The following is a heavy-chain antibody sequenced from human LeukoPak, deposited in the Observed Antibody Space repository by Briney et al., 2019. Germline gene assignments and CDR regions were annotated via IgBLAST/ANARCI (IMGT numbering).Heavy chain of an antibody. CDR3: ARTRYCSSISCNPFDY. V-gene: IGHV3-33*01. Sequence: GGSLRLSCAASGFTFSSYGMHWVRQAPGKGLEWVAVIWYDGSHKYYADSVMGRFTISRDNSKNTLYLQMNSLRAEDTAVYYCARTRYCSSISCNPFDYWGQGTLVTVSS. CDR1: GFTFSSYG. J-gene: IGHJ4*02. D-gene: IGHD2-2*01. CDR2: IWYDGSHK.